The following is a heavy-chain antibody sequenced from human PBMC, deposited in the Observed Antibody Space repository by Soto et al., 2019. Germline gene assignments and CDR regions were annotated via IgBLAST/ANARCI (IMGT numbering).Heavy chain of an antibody. J-gene: IGHJ4*02. CDR1: GLSFSGHW. Sequence: GGSLRLSCAASGLSFSGHWMTWVRQTPGEGLQWVAAIKPDGSETFYVDSVKGRFTISRDNARNSLFLQMDSLRAEDTAVYYCTSRPSGMTYHAVFDFWGQGTLVTVSS. CDR2: IKPDGSET. V-gene: IGHV3-7*03. CDR3: TSRPSGMTYHAVFDF. D-gene: IGHD2-21*02.